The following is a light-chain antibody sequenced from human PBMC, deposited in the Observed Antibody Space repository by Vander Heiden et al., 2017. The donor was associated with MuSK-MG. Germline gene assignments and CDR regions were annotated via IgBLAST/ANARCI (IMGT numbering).Light chain of an antibody. CDR1: QSVLYSSNNMNY. J-gene: IGKJ4*01. CDR2: WAS. Sequence: DIVMTQSPDSLAVSLGERATINCKSSQSVLYSSNNMNYLAWYQQKPGQPPKLLIYWASARESGVPDRFSGSGSGTDFTLTISSLQAEGVAVYYCQQYLIPPLTFGGGTKVEIQ. V-gene: IGKV4-1*01. CDR3: QQYLIPPLT.